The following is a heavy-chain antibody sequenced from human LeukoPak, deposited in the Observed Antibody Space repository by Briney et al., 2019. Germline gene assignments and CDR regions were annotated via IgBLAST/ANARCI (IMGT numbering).Heavy chain of an antibody. V-gene: IGHV4-38-2*02. CDR3: AREVCSGGSCYGCDP. Sequence: KPSETLSLTCTVSGYSISSGYYWGWIRQPPGKGLEWIGSIYHSGSTYYNPSLKSQVTISVDTSKNQFSLKLSSVTAADTAVYYCAREVCSGGSCYGCDPWGQGTLVTVSS. CDR2: IYHSGST. D-gene: IGHD2-15*01. J-gene: IGHJ5*02. CDR1: GYSISSGYY.